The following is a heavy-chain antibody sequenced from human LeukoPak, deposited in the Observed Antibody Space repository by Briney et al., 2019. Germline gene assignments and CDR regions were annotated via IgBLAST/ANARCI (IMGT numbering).Heavy chain of an antibody. J-gene: IGHJ6*03. CDR1: GLTFDDYA. CDR2: ISWNSGSI. D-gene: IGHD6-6*01. Sequence: PGGSLRLSCAASGLTFDDYAMHWVRQAPGKGLEWVSGISWNSGSIGYADSVKGRFTISRDNAKNSLYLQMNRLRAEDTALYYCAKDVYSSSKYMDVWGKGTTVTVSS. CDR3: AKDVYSSSKYMDV. V-gene: IGHV3-9*01.